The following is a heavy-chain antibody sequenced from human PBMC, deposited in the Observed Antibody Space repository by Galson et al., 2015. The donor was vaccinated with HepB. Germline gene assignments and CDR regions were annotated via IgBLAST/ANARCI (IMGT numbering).Heavy chain of an antibody. V-gene: IGHV3-7*03. Sequence: SLRLSCAASGFTFSSYWMSWVRQAPGKGLEWVANIKQDGSEKYYVDSVKGRFTISRDNAKNSLYLQMNSLRAEDTAVYYCARDGYSYGLGRDNYWGQGTLVTVSS. D-gene: IGHD5-18*01. J-gene: IGHJ4*02. CDR3: ARDGYSYGLGRDNY. CDR1: GFTFSSYW. CDR2: IKQDGSEK.